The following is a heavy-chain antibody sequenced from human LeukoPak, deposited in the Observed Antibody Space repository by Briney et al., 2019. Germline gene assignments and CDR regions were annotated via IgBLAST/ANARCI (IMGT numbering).Heavy chain of an antibody. Sequence: GASVKVSCKASGGTFSSYAISWVRQAPGQGLEWMGWISAYNGNTNYAQKLQGRVTMTTDTSTSTAYMELRSLRSDDTAVYYCARGGSYDYVWGSYHRYFDYWGQGTLVTVSS. CDR1: GGTFSSYA. D-gene: IGHD3-16*02. V-gene: IGHV1-18*01. CDR3: ARGGSYDYVWGSYHRYFDY. CDR2: ISAYNGNT. J-gene: IGHJ4*02.